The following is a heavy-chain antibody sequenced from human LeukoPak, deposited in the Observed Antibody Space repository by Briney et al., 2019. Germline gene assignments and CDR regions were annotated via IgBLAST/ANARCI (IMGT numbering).Heavy chain of an antibody. Sequence: SETLSLTCTVSGYSISSGYYWGWIRQPPGKGLEWIGSIYHSGKTYYNPCLNSRVTISVDTSKKQFSLKLSSVAAADTAVYYCAINRRGGSYDYWGQGTLVTVSS. V-gene: IGHV4-38-2*02. J-gene: IGHJ4*02. CDR2: IYHSGKT. D-gene: IGHD1-26*01. CDR3: AINRRGGSYDY. CDR1: GYSISSGYY.